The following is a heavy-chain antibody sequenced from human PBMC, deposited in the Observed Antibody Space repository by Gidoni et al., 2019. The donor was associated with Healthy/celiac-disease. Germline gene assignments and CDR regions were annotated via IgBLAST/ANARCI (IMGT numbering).Heavy chain of an antibody. V-gene: IGHV3-23*04. CDR1: GFIFSSYA. Sequence: EVQLVESGGGLVQPGGSLRLSCAASGFIFSSYAMSWVRQAPGKGLEWVSAISGSGGSTYYADSVKGRFTISRDNSKNTLYLQMNSLRAEDTAVYYCAKDQDIVVVPAATSFDYWGQGTLVTVSS. J-gene: IGHJ4*02. D-gene: IGHD2-2*01. CDR3: AKDQDIVVVPAATSFDY. CDR2: ISGSGGST.